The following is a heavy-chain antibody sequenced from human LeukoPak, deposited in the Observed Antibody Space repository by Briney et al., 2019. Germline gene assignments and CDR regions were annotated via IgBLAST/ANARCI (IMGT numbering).Heavy chain of an antibody. CDR3: ARDPDTAMVKFDY. CDR2: IYHSGST. V-gene: IGHV4-38-2*02. CDR1: GYSISSGYY. Sequence: SETLSLTCAVSGYSISSGYYWGWIRQPPGKGLEWIGSIYHSGSTYYNPSLKSRVTTSVDTSKNQFSLKLSSVTAADTAVYYCARDPDTAMVKFDYWGQGTLVTVSS. D-gene: IGHD5-18*01. J-gene: IGHJ4*02.